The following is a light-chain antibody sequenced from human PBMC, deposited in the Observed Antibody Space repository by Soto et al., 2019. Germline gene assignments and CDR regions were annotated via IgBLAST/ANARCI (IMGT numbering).Light chain of an antibody. CDR3: QQYTSYST. Sequence: DIQMTQSPSTLSASVGGRVTITCRASQSISSWLAWYQQKPGKARKLLIYDASSLESGVPSRFSGSGSGTEFTLTISSLQPDDFATYYCQQYTSYSTFGQGTKVDIK. J-gene: IGKJ1*01. V-gene: IGKV1-5*01. CDR1: QSISSW. CDR2: DAS.